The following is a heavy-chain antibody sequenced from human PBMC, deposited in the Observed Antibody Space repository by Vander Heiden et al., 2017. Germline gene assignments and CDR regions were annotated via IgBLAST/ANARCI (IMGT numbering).Heavy chain of an antibody. CDR1: GFTFNHFG. CDR2: IWYDGTSK. V-gene: IGHV3-33*01. Sequence: QVQLVESGGGVVQPGRYLRLSCAASGFTFNHFGMHWVRQAPGKGLEWVALIWYDGTSKYYADSVKGRFTISRDNSQNTLYLQMTSLRADDTAVYYCARDKSLFDYWGQGTLVTVSS. CDR3: ARDKSLFDY. J-gene: IGHJ4*02.